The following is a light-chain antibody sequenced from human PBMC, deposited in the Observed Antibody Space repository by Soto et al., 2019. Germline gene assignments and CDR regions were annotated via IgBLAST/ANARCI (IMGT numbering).Light chain of an antibody. J-gene: IGLJ2*01. CDR3: CSYAGDVV. Sequence: QPASVSGSPGQSITISCTGTSSDVGSYNLVSWYQQHPGKAPKLMIYEGSKRPSGVSNRFSGSKSGNTASLTISGLQAEDEADYYCCSYAGDVVFGGGTKLTVL. CDR1: SSDVGSYNL. V-gene: IGLV2-23*01. CDR2: EGS.